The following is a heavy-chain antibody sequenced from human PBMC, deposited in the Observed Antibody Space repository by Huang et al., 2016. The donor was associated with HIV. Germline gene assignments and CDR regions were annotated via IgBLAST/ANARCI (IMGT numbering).Heavy chain of an antibody. Sequence: QVQLVQSGAEVKKPGASVKVSCKASGYTFTNYAINWVRQAPGQSLEGMGCISGYNVKTNSAQKVQGRVTMTKDTSTSTAYMELRSLISDDTALYYCARERYYYDRSGYYTPVEYFHHWGQGTLVTVSS. CDR3: ARERYYYDRSGYYTPVEYFHH. CDR2: ISGYNVKT. CDR1: GYTFTNYA. D-gene: IGHD3-22*01. V-gene: IGHV1-18*01. J-gene: IGHJ1*01.